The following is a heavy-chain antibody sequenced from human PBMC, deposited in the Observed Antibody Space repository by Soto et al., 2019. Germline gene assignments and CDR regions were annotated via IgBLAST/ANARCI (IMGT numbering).Heavy chain of an antibody. J-gene: IGHJ4*02. CDR2: IYPGDSDT. CDR3: ERQGQLVLSAADY. D-gene: IGHD6-6*01. CDR1: GYDFSSYW. V-gene: IGHV5-51*01. Sequence: PGESLKISCKGSGYDFSSYWIGWVRQMPGKGLEWMGVIYPGDSDTRYSPSLKGQVTISADKSNSTASLQWSSLKASDTAMYYCERQGQLVLSAADYWGRGTLVTVYS.